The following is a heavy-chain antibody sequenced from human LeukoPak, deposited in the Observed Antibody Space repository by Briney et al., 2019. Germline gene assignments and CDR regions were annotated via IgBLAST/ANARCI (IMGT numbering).Heavy chain of an antibody. J-gene: IGHJ4*02. CDR2: FRGSGGST. CDR1: GFTFRSYA. D-gene: IGHD6-13*01. Sequence: GSLRLSCAASGFTFRSYAMSWVRQAPGEGLEWVSAFRGSGGSTYYADSVKGRFTISRDNSKNTLYLQMNSLRAEDTAVYYCAKGKKGPIAAAGPPYDYWGQGTLVTVSS. V-gene: IGHV3-23*01. CDR3: AKGKKGPIAAAGPPYDY.